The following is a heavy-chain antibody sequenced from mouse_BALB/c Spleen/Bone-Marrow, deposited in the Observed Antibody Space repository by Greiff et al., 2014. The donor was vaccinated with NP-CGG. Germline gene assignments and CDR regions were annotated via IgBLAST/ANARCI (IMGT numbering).Heavy chain of an antibody. J-gene: IGHJ4*01. Sequence: VQLKQSGAELVKPGASVKLSCTASGFNIKDTHIHWVKQRPEQGLEWIGRIDPANGNTKYDPKFQGKATITTDTSSNTAYLQLSSLTSEDTAVYYCAQGYDWAMDYWGQGTSVTVSS. CDR2: IDPANGNT. CDR3: AQGYDWAMDY. V-gene: IGHV14-3*02. D-gene: IGHD2-14*01. CDR1: GFNIKDTH.